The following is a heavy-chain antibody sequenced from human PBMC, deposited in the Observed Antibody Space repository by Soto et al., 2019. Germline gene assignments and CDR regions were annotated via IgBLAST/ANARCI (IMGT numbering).Heavy chain of an antibody. D-gene: IGHD3-10*01. Sequence: EVQLLESGGGLVQPGGSLRLSCAASGFTFSNYAMSWVRQAPGKGLEWVSAISGSGDNTYYADSVKGRFTISRDNSKTTLYLQMNSLRGDDTAVYYCAKESGGRGSGNWGQGTLVTVSS. CDR1: GFTFSNYA. CDR2: ISGSGDNT. J-gene: IGHJ4*02. V-gene: IGHV3-23*01. CDR3: AKESGGRGSGN.